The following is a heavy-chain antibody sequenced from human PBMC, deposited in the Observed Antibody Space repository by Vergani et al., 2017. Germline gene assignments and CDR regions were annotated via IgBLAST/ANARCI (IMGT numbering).Heavy chain of an antibody. Sequence: QVQLVESGGGVVQPGRSLRLSCAASGFTFSSYAMHWVRQAPGKGLEWGAVISYDGSNKYYADSVKGRFTISRDNSKNTLYLQMNSLRAEDTAVYYCASPSVVPAADYWGQGTLVTVSS. V-gene: IGHV3-30-3*01. CDR2: ISYDGSNK. J-gene: IGHJ4*02. CDR1: GFTFSSYA. CDR3: ASPSVVPAADY. D-gene: IGHD2-2*01.